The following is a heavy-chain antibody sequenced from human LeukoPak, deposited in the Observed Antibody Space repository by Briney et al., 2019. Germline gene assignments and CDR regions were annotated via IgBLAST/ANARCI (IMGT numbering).Heavy chain of an antibody. D-gene: IGHD1-26*01. V-gene: IGHV4-39*07. Sequence: SETLSLTCTVSGASVSGSAYYWGWIRQPPGKGLEWIGNIYYSGSTYYNESLESRVTISIDTSKSQFSLKLSSVTAADTAVYYCARSSSGTYPYFDYWGQGSLVTVSS. J-gene: IGHJ4*02. CDR1: GASVSGSAYY. CDR3: ARSSSGTYPYFDY. CDR2: IYYSGST.